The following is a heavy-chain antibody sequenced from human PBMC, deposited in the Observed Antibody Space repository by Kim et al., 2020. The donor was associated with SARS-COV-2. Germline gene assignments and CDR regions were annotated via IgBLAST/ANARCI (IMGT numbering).Heavy chain of an antibody. J-gene: IGHJ4*02. V-gene: IGHV3-33*01. CDR1: GFTFSSYG. CDR3: ARDPDTRPFDY. CDR2: IWYDGSNK. Sequence: GESLRLSCAASGFTFSSYGMHWVRQAPGKGLEWVAVIWYDGSNKYYADSVKGRFTISRDNSKNTLYLQMNSLRAEDTAVYYCARDPDTRPFDYWGQGTLVTVSS.